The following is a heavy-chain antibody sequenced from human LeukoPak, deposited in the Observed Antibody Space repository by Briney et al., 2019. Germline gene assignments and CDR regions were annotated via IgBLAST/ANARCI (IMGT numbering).Heavy chain of an antibody. V-gene: IGHV3-74*01. J-gene: IGHJ6*02. Sequence: GSLRLSCAASGFTFSSYWMYWVRQAPGKGLVWVSRINSDGSTTSYADSVKGRFAISRDNAKNTLYLQMNSLRAEDTAVYYCARVGTTSNFYYYYGMDVWGQGTTVTVSS. CDR3: ARVGTTSNFYYYYGMDV. D-gene: IGHD2/OR15-2a*01. CDR2: INSDGSTT. CDR1: GFTFSSYW.